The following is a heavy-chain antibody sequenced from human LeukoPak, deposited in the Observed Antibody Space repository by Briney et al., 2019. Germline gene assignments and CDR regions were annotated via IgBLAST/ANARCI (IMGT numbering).Heavy chain of an antibody. V-gene: IGHV3-21*01. CDR2: ISSRGHYI. J-gene: IGHJ6*03. CDR3: ARESRDQSDYYYYMDV. CDR1: GFDFSSYN. Sequence: GGSLRLSCAASGFDFSSYNMNWVRQAPGKGLERVSSISSRGHYIYYADSVKGRFTISRDNAEKSLYLQMNSLRAEDTAVYYCARESRDQSDYYYYMDVWGKGTTVTVSS.